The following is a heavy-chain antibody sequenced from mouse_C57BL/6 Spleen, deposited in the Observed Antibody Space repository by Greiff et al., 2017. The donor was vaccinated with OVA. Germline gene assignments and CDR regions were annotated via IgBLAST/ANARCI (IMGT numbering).Heavy chain of an antibody. CDR3: ARSSGYEDYFDY. CDR1: GYAFTNYL. J-gene: IGHJ2*01. D-gene: IGHD3-2*02. CDR2: INPGSGGT. Sequence: QVQLQQSGAELVRPGTSVMVSFKASGYAFTNYLIEWVKQRPGQGLEWIGVINPGSGGTNYNEKFKGKATLTADKSSSTAYVQLSSLTSEDSAVYFCARSSGYEDYFDYWGQGTTLTVSS. V-gene: IGHV1-54*01.